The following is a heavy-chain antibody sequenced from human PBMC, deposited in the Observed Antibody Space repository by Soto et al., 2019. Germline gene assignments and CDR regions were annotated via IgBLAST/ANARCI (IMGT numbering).Heavy chain of an antibody. Sequence: LGESLKISCKGSGYSFTSYWIGWVRQMPGKGLEWMGIIYPGDSDTRYSPSFQGQVTISADKSISTAYLQWSSLEASDTAMYYCARLNGIAAAGSSYYGMDVWGQGTTVTVSS. J-gene: IGHJ6*02. V-gene: IGHV5-51*01. CDR2: IYPGDSDT. CDR1: GYSFTSYW. CDR3: ARLNGIAAAGSSYYGMDV. D-gene: IGHD6-13*01.